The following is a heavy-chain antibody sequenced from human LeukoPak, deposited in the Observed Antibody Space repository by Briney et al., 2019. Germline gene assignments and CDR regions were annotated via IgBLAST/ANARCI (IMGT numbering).Heavy chain of an antibody. D-gene: IGHD1-7*01. J-gene: IGHJ5*02. V-gene: IGHV3-48*03. Sequence: GGSLRLSCAASEFTFRTYEMSWVRQAPGKGLEWISYISGSGSAVYYADSVKGRLTISRDNAKNSLYLQMNTLGAEDTALYYCVRVNYAGWFDPWGQGILVTVSS. CDR1: EFTFRTYE. CDR2: ISGSGSAV. CDR3: VRVNYAGWFDP.